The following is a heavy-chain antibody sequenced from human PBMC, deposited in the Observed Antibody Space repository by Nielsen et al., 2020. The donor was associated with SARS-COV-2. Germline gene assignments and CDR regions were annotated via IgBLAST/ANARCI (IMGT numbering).Heavy chain of an antibody. Sequence: GESLKISCAASGYTFNTYGMNWVRQAPGKGLEWVSSISSSSSYIYYTDSVKGRFTISRDNAKNSLYLQMNSLRAEDTAVYYCARIGGDYGDYPEDYYYYYYMDVWGRGTTVTVSS. V-gene: IGHV3-21*01. CDR1: GYTFNTYG. D-gene: IGHD4-17*01. CDR2: ISSSSSYI. CDR3: ARIGGDYGDYPEDYYYYYYMDV. J-gene: IGHJ6*03.